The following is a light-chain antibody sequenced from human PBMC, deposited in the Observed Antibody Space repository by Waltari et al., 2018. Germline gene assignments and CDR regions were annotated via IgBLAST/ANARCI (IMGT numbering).Light chain of an antibody. Sequence: DIVMTQTPLSSPVTLGQPTSISCRYSQSLADSSGSTSLSWLQQRPGQPPRLLIYKISNRFSGVPDRFTGSGAGTDFTLTISSLQAEDVAVYYCQQYYSIPFTFGPGTKVDIK. CDR2: KIS. CDR3: QQYYSIPFT. CDR1: QSLADSSGSTS. V-gene: IGKV2-24*01. J-gene: IGKJ3*01.